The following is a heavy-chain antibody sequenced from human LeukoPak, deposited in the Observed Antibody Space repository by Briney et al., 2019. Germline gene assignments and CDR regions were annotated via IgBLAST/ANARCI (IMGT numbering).Heavy chain of an antibody. V-gene: IGHV1-69*01. D-gene: IGHD5-18*01. Sequence: SVKVSCKASGGTFSSYAISWVRQAPGQGLEWMGGIIPIFGTANYAQKFQGRVTITADESTSTAYMELSSLRSEDTAVYYCARVRYSYGPRYLDYWGQGTLVTVSS. CDR1: GGTFSSYA. CDR3: ARVRYSYGPRYLDY. CDR2: IIPIFGTA. J-gene: IGHJ4*02.